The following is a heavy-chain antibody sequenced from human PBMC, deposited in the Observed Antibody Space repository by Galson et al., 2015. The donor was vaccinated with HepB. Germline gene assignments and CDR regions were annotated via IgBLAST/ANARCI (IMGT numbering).Heavy chain of an antibody. V-gene: IGHV3-48*01. J-gene: IGHJ4*02. D-gene: IGHD1-26*01. Sequence: SLRLSCAASGFTFSSYTMNWVRQAPGKGLEWISYISTTSDNKFSADSVKGRFIISRDNAKNLLYLQMNSLRAEDTAVYYYTRIALSGSYWYFDYWGQGSLVTVSS. CDR1: GFTFSSYT. CDR2: ISTTSDNK. CDR3: TRIALSGSYWYFDY.